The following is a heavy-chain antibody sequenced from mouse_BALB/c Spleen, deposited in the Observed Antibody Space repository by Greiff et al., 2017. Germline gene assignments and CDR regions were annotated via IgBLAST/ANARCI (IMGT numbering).Heavy chain of an antibody. Sequence: VQLQQPGAELVRPGASVKLSCKASGYTFTSYWINWVKQRPGQGLEWIGNIYPSDSYTNYNQKFKDKATLTVDKSSSTAYMQLSSPTSEDSAVCYCTRHYYYGSSYGYFDVWGAGTTVTVSS. J-gene: IGHJ1*01. D-gene: IGHD1-1*01. CDR2: IYPSDSYT. CDR1: GYTFTSYW. CDR3: TRHYYYGSSYGYFDV. V-gene: IGHV1-69*02.